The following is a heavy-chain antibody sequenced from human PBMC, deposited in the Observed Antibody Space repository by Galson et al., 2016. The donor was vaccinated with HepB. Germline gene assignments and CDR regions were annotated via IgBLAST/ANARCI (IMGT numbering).Heavy chain of an antibody. J-gene: IGHJ6*02. Sequence: SLRLSCAASGFTFSSYAMSWVRQAPGKGLEWVAVIWNDGKNKQYADSVKGRFTISRDNSRDTLFLLMTSLRAEDTAVYYCARDGRRGYDMDVWGQGTTVTVSS. CDR3: ARDGRRGYDMDV. V-gene: IGHV3-33*08. CDR2: IWNDGKNK. CDR1: GFTFSSYA.